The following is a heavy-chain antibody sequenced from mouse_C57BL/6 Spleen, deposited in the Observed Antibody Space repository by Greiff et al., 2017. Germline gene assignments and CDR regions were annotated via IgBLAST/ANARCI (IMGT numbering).Heavy chain of an antibody. D-gene: IGHD2-12*01. CDR3: TRYLRREGFPSPMDY. J-gene: IGHJ4*01. V-gene: IGHV1-15*01. CDR1: GYTFTDYE. Sequence: QVQLQQSGAELVRPGASVTLSCKASGYTFTDYEMHWVKQTPVHGLEWIGAIDPETGGTAYNQKFKGKAILTADKSSSTAYMELRSLTSEDSAVYYCTRYLRREGFPSPMDYWGQGTSVTVSS. CDR2: IDPETGGT.